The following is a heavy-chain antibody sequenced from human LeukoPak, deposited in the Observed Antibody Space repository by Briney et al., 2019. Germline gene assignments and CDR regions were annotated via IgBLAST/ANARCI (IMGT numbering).Heavy chain of an antibody. V-gene: IGHV4-38-2*02. D-gene: IGHD6-13*01. Sequence: PSETLSLTCTVSGYSVSSGYYWGWIRQPPGKGLEWIGSMYHSGDTYYNPSLKSRVTISVDTSKNQFSLKLSSVTAADTAVYYCARTRGRGSSWSDYWGQGTLVTVSS. J-gene: IGHJ4*02. CDR1: GYSVSSGYY. CDR3: ARTRGRGSSWSDY. CDR2: MYHSGDT.